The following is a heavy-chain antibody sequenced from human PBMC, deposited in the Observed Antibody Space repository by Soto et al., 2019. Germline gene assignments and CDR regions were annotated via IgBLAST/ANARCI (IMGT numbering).Heavy chain of an antibody. CDR2: ISYDGSNK. CDR3: AKALGGGDYDYYYYGMDV. J-gene: IGHJ6*02. D-gene: IGHD4-17*01. Sequence: QVRLVESGGGVVQPGRSLRLSCAASGFTFSSYGMHWVRQAPGKGLEWVAVISYDGSNKYYADSVKGRFTISRDNSKNPLYLQMNSLRAEDTAVYYCAKALGGGDYDYYYYGMDVWGQGTTVTVSS. V-gene: IGHV3-30*18. CDR1: GFTFSSYG.